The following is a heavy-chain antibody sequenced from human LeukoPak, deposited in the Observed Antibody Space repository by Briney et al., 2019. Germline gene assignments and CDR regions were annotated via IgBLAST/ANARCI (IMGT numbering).Heavy chain of an antibody. J-gene: IGHJ6*02. CDR1: GGSISSYY. Sequence: SETLSPTCTVSGGSISSYYWSWIRQPPGKGLEWIGYIYYSGSTNYNPSLKSRVTISVDTSKNQFSLKLSSVTAADTAVYYCARMRYYDFWSGYPHYYYGMDVWGQGTTVTVSS. D-gene: IGHD3-3*01. V-gene: IGHV4-59*01. CDR3: ARMRYYDFWSGYPHYYYGMDV. CDR2: IYYSGST.